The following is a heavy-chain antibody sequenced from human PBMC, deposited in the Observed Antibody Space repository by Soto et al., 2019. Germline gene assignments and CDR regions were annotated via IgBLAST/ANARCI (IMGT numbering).Heavy chain of an antibody. D-gene: IGHD1-26*01. J-gene: IGHJ4*02. CDR1: GFTFSSYA. V-gene: IGHV3-23*01. CDR2: ISGSGGST. Sequence: GGSLRLSCAASGFTFSSYAMSWVRQAPGKGLEWVSAISGSGGSTYYADSVKGRFTISRDNSKNTLYLQMNSLRAEDTAVYYCAKVSGGWVVGATSGEYYFDYWGQGTLVTVSS. CDR3: AKVSGGWVVGATSGEYYFDY.